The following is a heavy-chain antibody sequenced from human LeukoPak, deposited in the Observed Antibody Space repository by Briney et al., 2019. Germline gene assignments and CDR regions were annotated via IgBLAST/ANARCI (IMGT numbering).Heavy chain of an antibody. J-gene: IGHJ3*02. D-gene: IGHD1-20*01. CDR1: GGSISNYY. Sequence: SETLSLTGNVSGGSISNYYWSWIRQPAGKGLEWIGRFYARGNTNYNPSLKSRVTMSVDTSKNQLSLKRPSVTAADTAVYYCARELITKADAFDIWGQGTMVTVSS. CDR2: FYARGNT. V-gene: IGHV4-4*07. CDR3: ARELITKADAFDI.